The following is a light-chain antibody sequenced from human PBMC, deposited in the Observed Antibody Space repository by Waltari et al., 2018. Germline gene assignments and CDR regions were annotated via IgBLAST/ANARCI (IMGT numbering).Light chain of an antibody. Sequence: DIQMTQSPSSLSASVGDRVTITCRASQSISSFFSWFQQKPGEAPSVPIYGASTLKSGAPSRFSSSASGTDFTLTISSLHPEDFATYYCQQKYITPRTFCPWTKVEIK. CDR1: QSISSF. J-gene: IGKJ1*01. V-gene: IGKV1-39*01. CDR3: QQKYITPRT. CDR2: GAS.